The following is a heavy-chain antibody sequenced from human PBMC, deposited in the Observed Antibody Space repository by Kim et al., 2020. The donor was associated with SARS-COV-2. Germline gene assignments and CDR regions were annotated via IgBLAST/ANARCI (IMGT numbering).Heavy chain of an antibody. V-gene: IGHV4-39*01. CDR3: ARHQGYSSSFLSY. D-gene: IGHD6-13*01. J-gene: IGHJ4*02. Sequence: SETLSLTCTVSGGSISSSSYYWGWIRQPPGKGLEWIGSIYYSRSTYYNPSLKSRVTISVDTSKNQFALKLSSVTAADTAVYYCARHQGYSSSFLSYWGQGTLVTVSS. CDR1: GGSISSSSYY. CDR2: IYYSRST.